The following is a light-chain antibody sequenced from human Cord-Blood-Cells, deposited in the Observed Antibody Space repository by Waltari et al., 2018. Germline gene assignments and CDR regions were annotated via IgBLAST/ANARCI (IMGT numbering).Light chain of an antibody. CDR2: EVS. Sequence: QSALTQPPSASGSPGQSVTIPCTGTSSDVGGYNYVSWYQQHPGKAPKPMSYEVSKRPSGVPYRFSGSKSGNTASLTVSGLQAEDEADYYCSSYAGSNKVFGGGTKLTVI. CDR1: SSDVGGYNY. CDR3: SSYAGSNKV. V-gene: IGLV2-8*01. J-gene: IGLJ3*02.